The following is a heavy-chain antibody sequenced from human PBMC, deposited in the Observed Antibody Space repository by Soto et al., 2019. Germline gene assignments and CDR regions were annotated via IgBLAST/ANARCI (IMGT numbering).Heavy chain of an antibody. CDR3: ARAYSGYDFNYYYYGKDV. V-gene: IGHV1-18*04. Sequence: ASVNVSCKSSGYTFTSYCISWVRQAPGQGLEWMGWISAYNGNTNYAQKLQGRVTMTTDTSTSTAYMELRSLRSDDTAVYYCARAYSGYDFNYYYYGKDVWGQGTTVTVSS. D-gene: IGHD5-12*01. J-gene: IGHJ6*02. CDR2: ISAYNGNT. CDR1: GYTFTSYC.